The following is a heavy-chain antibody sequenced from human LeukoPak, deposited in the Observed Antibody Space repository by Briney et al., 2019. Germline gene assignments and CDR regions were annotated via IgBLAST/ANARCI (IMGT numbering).Heavy chain of an antibody. V-gene: IGHV5-51*01. Sequence: GESLKISCKGSGYSFAIYWIAWVRQMPGKGLEWMGTIYPGDSDTRYSPSFQGQVTISADESLSTSYLQWSSLKASDTAIYYCARRGPSGSYSHFDYWGRGTLVTVPP. J-gene: IGHJ4*02. D-gene: IGHD1-26*01. CDR2: IYPGDSDT. CDR3: ARRGPSGSYSHFDY. CDR1: GYSFAIYW.